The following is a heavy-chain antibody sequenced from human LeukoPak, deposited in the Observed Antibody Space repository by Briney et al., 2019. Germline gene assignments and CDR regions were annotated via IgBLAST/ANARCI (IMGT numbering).Heavy chain of an antibody. D-gene: IGHD3-22*01. CDR1: GGSISTYY. V-gene: IGHV4-4*07. CDR3: VRAEIVGRAFDI. J-gene: IGHJ3*02. Sequence: SETLSLTCTVSGGSISTYYWSWIRQPAGKGLEWIGRIHTSGNTNQNPSLKSRVTMSVDTSKNQLSLNLSSLTAADTAVYYCVRAEIVGRAFDIWGQGTMVTVSS. CDR2: IHTSGNT.